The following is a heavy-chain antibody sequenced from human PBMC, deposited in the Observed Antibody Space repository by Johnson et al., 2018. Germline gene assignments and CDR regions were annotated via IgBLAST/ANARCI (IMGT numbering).Heavy chain of an antibody. D-gene: IGHD3-10*01. CDR3: AKEIWFGEDDYYYGMDV. Sequence: QVQLVQSGGGVVQPGRSLRLSCEASGFSFSAYSMHWVRQAPGQGLEWVAVISRDGSNTYYTDSVKGRFTISRDNSKNTLYLQMISLGAEDTAVYYWAKEIWFGEDDYYYGMDVWGQGTTVTVSS. J-gene: IGHJ6*02. V-gene: IGHV3-30-3*01. CDR1: GFSFSAYS. CDR2: ISRDGSNT.